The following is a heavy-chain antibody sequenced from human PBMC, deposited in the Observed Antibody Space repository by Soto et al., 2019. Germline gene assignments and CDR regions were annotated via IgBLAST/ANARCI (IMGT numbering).Heavy chain of an antibody. D-gene: IGHD6-13*01. Sequence: QAQVVQSGAEVRKPGSSVKLSCKSSEGTFNSYAIAWVRQAPGQGLEWMGGIIPYYNTLNYAQKFQDRVTITADDSTNTVYMELSSLRSDDTAVYFCASGASRWYPYFFDSWAQGNLVTVSS. CDR2: IIPYYNTL. V-gene: IGHV1-69*01. CDR1: EGTFNSYA. CDR3: ASGASRWYPYFFDS. J-gene: IGHJ4*02.